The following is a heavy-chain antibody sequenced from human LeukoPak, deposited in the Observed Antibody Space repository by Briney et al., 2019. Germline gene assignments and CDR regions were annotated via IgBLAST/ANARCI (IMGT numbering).Heavy chain of an antibody. Sequence: ESGPTLVNPTQTLTLTCTFSGFSLSTSGVGVGWIRQPPGKALEWLALIYWDDDKRYSPSLKSRLTITKDTSKNQVVLTMTNMDPCDTAPNFCAHNVQYYDSSGPCFDYWGQGTLVTVSS. CDR2: IYWDDDK. V-gene: IGHV2-5*02. D-gene: IGHD3-22*01. CDR1: GFSLSTSGVG. J-gene: IGHJ4*02. CDR3: AHNVQYYDSSGPCFDY.